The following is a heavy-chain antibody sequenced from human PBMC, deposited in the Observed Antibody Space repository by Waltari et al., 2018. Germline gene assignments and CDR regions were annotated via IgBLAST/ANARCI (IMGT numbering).Heavy chain of an antibody. J-gene: IGHJ4*02. Sequence: QVQMQESGPGLVKPSETLSLTCTVAGGSISSYYWSWIRQPAGKGLEWIGRIYTSGSTNYNPSLKSRVTMSVDTSKNQFSLKLSSVTAADTAVYYCARAGWIQLSELGYFDYWGQGTLVTVSS. CDR2: IYTSGST. CDR1: GGSISSYY. D-gene: IGHD5-18*01. V-gene: IGHV4-4*07. CDR3: ARAGWIQLSELGYFDY.